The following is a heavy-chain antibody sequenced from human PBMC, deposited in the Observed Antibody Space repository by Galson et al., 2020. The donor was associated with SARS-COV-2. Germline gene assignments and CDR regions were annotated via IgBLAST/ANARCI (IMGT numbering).Heavy chain of an antibody. V-gene: IGHV3-48*04. D-gene: IGHD2-15*01. CDR1: GFTFSSYS. Sequence: GESLKISCAASGFTFSSYSMNWVRQAPGKGLEWVSYISSSSTIYYADSVKGRFTISRDNAKNSLYLQMNSLRAEDTAVYYCARGAGGISNPEYDYWGQGTLVTVSS. CDR2: ISSSSTI. CDR3: ARGAGGISNPEYDY. J-gene: IGHJ4*02.